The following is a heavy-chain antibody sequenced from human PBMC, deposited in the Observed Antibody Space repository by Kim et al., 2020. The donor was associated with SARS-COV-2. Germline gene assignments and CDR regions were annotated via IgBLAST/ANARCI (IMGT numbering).Heavy chain of an antibody. V-gene: IGHV1-69*01. J-gene: IGHJ5*02. Sequence: NYAQKFQGRVTITADEATSTAYMELSSLRSEETAVYYCARDRDDTNWFDPWGQGTLVTVSS. CDR3: ARDRDDTNWFDP. D-gene: IGHD3-9*01.